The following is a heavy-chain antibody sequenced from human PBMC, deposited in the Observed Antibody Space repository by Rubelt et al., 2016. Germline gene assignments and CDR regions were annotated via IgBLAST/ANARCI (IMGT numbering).Heavy chain of an antibody. CDR2: INHSGST. D-gene: IGHD6-13*01. CDR3: ARGRRGSSSWLGRDYYGMDV. Sequence: QVQLQQWGAGLLKPSETLSLTCAVYGGSFSGYYWSWIRQPPGKGLEWIGEINHSGSTNYNTSLKSRVTISVDTSKNQSSRKRSSVTAADTAVYYCARGRRGSSSWLGRDYYGMDVWGQGTTVTVSS. V-gene: IGHV4-34*01. J-gene: IGHJ6*02. CDR1: GGSFSGYY.